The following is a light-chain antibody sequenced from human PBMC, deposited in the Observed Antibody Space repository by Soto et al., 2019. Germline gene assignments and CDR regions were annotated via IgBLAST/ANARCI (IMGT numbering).Light chain of an antibody. CDR3: KSYAGSNTYV. CDR1: KHDIGVYDF. CDR2: EVV. Sequence: QSALTQPPSAPGSPGQSVTISCTGTKHDIGVYDFVSWYQHHPGKAPRLIIYEVVQRPSGVPDRFSGSKSGNTASLTVSGLQAADEADYFCKSYAGSNTYVFGSGTKLTVL. J-gene: IGLJ1*01. V-gene: IGLV2-8*01.